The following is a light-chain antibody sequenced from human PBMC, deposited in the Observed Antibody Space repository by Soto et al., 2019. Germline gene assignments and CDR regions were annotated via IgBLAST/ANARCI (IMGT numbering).Light chain of an antibody. CDR1: SSDVGAYNY. V-gene: IGLV2-14*01. CDR2: EVS. CDR3: SSYTSGSTWV. Sequence: QSVLTQPASVSGSPGQSITISCTGTSSDVGAYNYVSWYQQHPGKAPKLMIYEVSNRPSGVSNRFSGSKSGNTASLTISGLQAEDEADYYCSSYTSGSTWVFGGGPKLTVL. J-gene: IGLJ3*02.